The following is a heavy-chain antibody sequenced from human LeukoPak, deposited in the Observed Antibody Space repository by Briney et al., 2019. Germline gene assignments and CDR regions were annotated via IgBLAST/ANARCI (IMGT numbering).Heavy chain of an antibody. J-gene: IGHJ4*02. V-gene: IGHV1-18*01. CDR2: ISAYNGNT. D-gene: IGHD3-22*01. Sequence: ASVKVSCKAPGYTFTSYGISWVRQAPGQGLEWMGWISAYNGNTNYAQKLQGRVTMTTDTSTSTAYMELRSLRSDDTAVYYCARGDRRAPYYYDSSGDYWGQGTLVTVSS. CDR3: ARGDRRAPYYYDSSGDY. CDR1: GYTFTSYG.